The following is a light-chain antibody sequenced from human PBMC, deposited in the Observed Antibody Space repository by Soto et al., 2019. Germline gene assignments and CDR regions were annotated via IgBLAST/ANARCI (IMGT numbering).Light chain of an antibody. CDR2: DVS. Sequence: QSVLTQPASVSGSPGQSITISCTGTSSDVGGYNYVSWYQQHPGKAPKLMIYDVSNRPSGVSNRFSGSKSGNTASLTISGLQAEDEADYYCSSYTSSSKGVFGPGTKVTVL. V-gene: IGLV2-14*01. CDR3: SSYTSSSKGV. CDR1: SSDVGGYNY. J-gene: IGLJ1*01.